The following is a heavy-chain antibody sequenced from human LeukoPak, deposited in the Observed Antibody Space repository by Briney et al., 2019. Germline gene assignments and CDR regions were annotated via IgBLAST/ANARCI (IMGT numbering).Heavy chain of an antibody. CDR3: ARSSYSSSSSV. J-gene: IGHJ3*01. Sequence: GGSLRLSCVASGLTVSNHWMSWVRQAPGKGLEWVANIREERGQEYYVDSVKGRFTISKNSAKNSLYLQMNTLRVEDTAMYYCARSSYSSSSSVWGQGTMVTVSS. D-gene: IGHD6-6*01. CDR1: GLTVSNHW. V-gene: IGHV3-7*03. CDR2: IREERGQE.